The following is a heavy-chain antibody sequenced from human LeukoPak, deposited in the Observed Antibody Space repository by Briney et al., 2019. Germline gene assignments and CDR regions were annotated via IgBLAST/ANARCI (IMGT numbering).Heavy chain of an antibody. D-gene: IGHD2-2*01. CDR2: INHSGST. V-gene: IGHV4-34*01. J-gene: IGHJ5*02. CDR3: ARESNLYRSSTSCPLGT. CDR1: GGSFSGYY. Sequence: SETLSLTCAVYGGSFSGYYWSWIRQPPGKGLEWIGEINHSGSTNYNPSLKSRVTISVDTSKNQFSLKLSSVTAADTAVYYCARESNLYRSSTSCPLGTWGQGTLVTVSS.